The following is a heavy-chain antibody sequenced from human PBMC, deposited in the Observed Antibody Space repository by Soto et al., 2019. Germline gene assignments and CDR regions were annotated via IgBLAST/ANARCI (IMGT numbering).Heavy chain of an antibody. Sequence: QVQLVQSGAEVKKPGSSVKVSCKASGGTFSSYAISWVRQAPGQGLEWMGGIIPIFGTANYAQKFQGRVTITADESTSTAYMELSSRRSEDTAVYYCARGDGDGYTRRADWYCDLWGRGTLVTVSS. CDR1: GGTFSSYA. CDR2: IIPIFGTA. J-gene: IGHJ2*01. CDR3: ARGDGDGYTRRADWYCDL. D-gene: IGHD2-2*02. V-gene: IGHV1-69*01.